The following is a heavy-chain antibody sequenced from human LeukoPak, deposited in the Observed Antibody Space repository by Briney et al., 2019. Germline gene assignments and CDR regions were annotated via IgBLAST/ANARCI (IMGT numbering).Heavy chain of an antibody. V-gene: IGHV3-23*01. CDR3: ARDPSPFYGDYGY. CDR2: ISGSGSST. Sequence: PGGSLKLSCAASGFTFSNYAMSWARQAPGKGLEWVSVISGSGSSTYYADSVKGRFTISRDKSKNTLYLQMNSLRAEDTAVYYCARDPSPFYGDYGYWGQGTLVIVSS. D-gene: IGHD4-17*01. J-gene: IGHJ4*02. CDR1: GFTFSNYA.